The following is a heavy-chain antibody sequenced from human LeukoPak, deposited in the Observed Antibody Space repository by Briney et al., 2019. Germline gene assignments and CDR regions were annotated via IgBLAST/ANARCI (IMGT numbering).Heavy chain of an antibody. V-gene: IGHV3-23*01. D-gene: IGHD1-26*01. Sequence: QPGGSLRLSCAASGFTFGNYAMNWVRQAPGKGLEWISVISGTGSKTNYADSVNGRFTISRDNSKNTLYLQMTSLRVEDTAVYYCVNARGGHSGSYFSRLTHDQYFHTLDVWGQGTTVTVSS. CDR1: GFTFGNYA. CDR3: VNARGGHSGSYFSRLTHDQYFHTLDV. CDR2: ISGTGSKT. J-gene: IGHJ6*02.